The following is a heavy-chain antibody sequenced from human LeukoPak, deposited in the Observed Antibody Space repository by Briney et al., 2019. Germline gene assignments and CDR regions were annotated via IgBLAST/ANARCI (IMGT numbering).Heavy chain of an antibody. CDR3: ARDGVYGVPYAFDI. Sequence: PGGSLRLSCAASGFTFSSYSMNWVRQAPGKGLEWVSYIRSSSSNIYYADSVKGRFTISRDNAKNSLYLQMNSLRAEDTAVYYCARDGVYGVPYAFDIWGQGTMVTVSS. V-gene: IGHV3-48*04. J-gene: IGHJ3*02. D-gene: IGHD4-17*01. CDR1: GFTFSSYS. CDR2: IRSSSSNI.